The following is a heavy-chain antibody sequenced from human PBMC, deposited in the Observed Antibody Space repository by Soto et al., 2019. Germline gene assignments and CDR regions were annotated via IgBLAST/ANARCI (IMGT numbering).Heavy chain of an antibody. Sequence: EVQLLESGGGLVQPGGSLRLSCAASRFTFSSYAMSWVRQAPGKGLEWVSAISGSGGDTYYADSVKGRCTISRDSSKNSLNQPMDSSRAQDTALKYCASEVPKSSTTSACFTSGGQGALCTFSS. CDR2: ISGSGGDT. J-gene: IGHJ4*02. V-gene: IGHV3-23*01. CDR3: ASEVPKSSTTSACFTS. CDR1: RFTFSSYA. D-gene: IGHD2-2*02.